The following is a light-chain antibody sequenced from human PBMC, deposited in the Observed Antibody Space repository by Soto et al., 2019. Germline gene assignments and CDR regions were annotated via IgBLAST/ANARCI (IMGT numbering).Light chain of an antibody. Sequence: EIVMTQSQATLSVSPGERATLSCRASQSVSSNLAWYQQKPGQSPRLLISGASTRATAFPARFSGSGSGTEFTLTISSLQSADFAVYYCQQYNNWPPTFGRGTKVEIK. CDR1: QSVSSN. J-gene: IGKJ1*01. CDR2: GAS. V-gene: IGKV3-15*01. CDR3: QQYNNWPPT.